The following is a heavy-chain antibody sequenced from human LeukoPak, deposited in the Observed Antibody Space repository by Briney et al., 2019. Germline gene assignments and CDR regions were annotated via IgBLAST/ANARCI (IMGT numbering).Heavy chain of an antibody. V-gene: IGHV3-15*01. J-gene: IGHJ4*02. CDR3: TTDSGGRWGAY. D-gene: IGHD1-26*01. CDR1: RFTFSNAW. CDR2: IKSKADGETT. Sequence: GGSLRLSCAASRFTFSNAWMSWVRQAPGKGLEWIGRIKSKADGETTDYAAPVKGRFTISRDDSRNMLYLQMNSLSSEDTAVYYCTTDSGGRWGAYWGQGTLVTVSS.